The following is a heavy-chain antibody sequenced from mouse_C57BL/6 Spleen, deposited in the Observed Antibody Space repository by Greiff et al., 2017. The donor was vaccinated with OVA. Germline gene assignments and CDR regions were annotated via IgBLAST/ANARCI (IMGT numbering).Heavy chain of an antibody. V-gene: IGHV1-50*01. D-gene: IGHD2-3*01. CDR2: IDPSDSYT. CDR1: GYTFTSYW. CDR3: ARHDGYYEAY. J-gene: IGHJ3*01. Sequence: VQLQQPGAELVKPGASVKLSCKASGYTFTSYWMQWVKQRPGQGLEWIGEIDPSDSYTNYNQKFKGKATLTVDTSSSTAYMQLSSLTSEDSAVYYCARHDGYYEAYWGQGTLVTVSA.